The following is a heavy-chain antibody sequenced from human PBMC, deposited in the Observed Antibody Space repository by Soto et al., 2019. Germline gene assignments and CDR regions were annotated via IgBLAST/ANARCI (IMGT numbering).Heavy chain of an antibody. CDR2: IYSGGST. J-gene: IGHJ4*02. D-gene: IGHD3-10*01. Sequence: EVQLVESGGGLVLPGGSLRLSCAASGITVSSNYMSWVRQAPGKGLEWVSVIYSGGSTYYADSVKGRFTISRDNSKIALYVQRNSLRAEDKAVYYCARDFYCHGSGTMGGYFDYWGQGTLVTVSS. V-gene: IGHV3-66*01. CDR1: GITVSSNY. CDR3: ARDFYCHGSGTMGGYFDY.